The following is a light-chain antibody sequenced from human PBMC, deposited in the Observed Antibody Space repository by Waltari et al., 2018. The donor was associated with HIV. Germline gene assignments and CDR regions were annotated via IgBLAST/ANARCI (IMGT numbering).Light chain of an antibody. CDR2: KVS. CDR1: QSLESTDENIY. V-gene: IGKV2-30*01. CDR3: MQGSYFLT. J-gene: IGKJ4*01. Sequence: VMMTQSPRSLRVTLGAAASISCKSSQSLESTDENIYLNWFHQRPGHPPRRLIYKVSNRDSGVPDRFSGSGSDTDFTLKITGVQAEDVGVYFCMQGSYFLTFGGGTKVEV.